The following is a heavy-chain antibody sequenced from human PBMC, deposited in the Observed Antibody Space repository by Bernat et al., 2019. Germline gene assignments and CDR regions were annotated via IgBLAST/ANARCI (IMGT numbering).Heavy chain of an antibody. CDR2: ISYSGST. Sequence: QVQLQESGPGLVKPSETLSLTCTVSGGSISSDYWNWIRQPPGKGLEWIGYISYSGSTYYNPSLQSRVTISVDTSKNQFSLKLSSVTAADTAVYYCASRAYDSSGYYYVWYFDLWGRGTLVTVSS. CDR1: GGSISSDY. V-gene: IGHV4-59*08. D-gene: IGHD3-22*01. J-gene: IGHJ2*01. CDR3: ASRAYDSSGYYYVWYFDL.